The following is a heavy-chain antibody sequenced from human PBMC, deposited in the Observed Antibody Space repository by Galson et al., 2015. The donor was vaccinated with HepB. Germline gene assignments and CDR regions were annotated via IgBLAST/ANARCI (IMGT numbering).Heavy chain of an antibody. V-gene: IGHV1-2*06. D-gene: IGHD2-15*01. CDR2: INPNSGGT. CDR3: ARGPQGYFKYGMDV. J-gene: IGHJ6*02. Sequence: SVKVSCKASGYTFTGYYMHWVRQAPGQGLEWMGRINPNSGGTNYAQKFQGRVTMTRDTSISTAYMELSRLRSDDTAVYYCARGPQGYFKYGMDVWGQGTTVTVSS. CDR1: GYTFTGYY.